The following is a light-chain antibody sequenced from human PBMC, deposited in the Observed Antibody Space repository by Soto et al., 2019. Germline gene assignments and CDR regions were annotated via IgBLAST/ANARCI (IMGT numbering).Light chain of an antibody. CDR2: KAS. J-gene: IGKJ1*01. CDR1: QTISSW. CDR3: QEYKSYTWT. V-gene: IGKV1-5*03. Sequence: DIHMTQSPSTLSASVGDRVTITCRASQTISSWLAWDQQKPGKAPKLLIYKASSLESGVPSRFSGSGSGTEFTLTISSLQPDDFATYYCQEYKSYTWTFGQGTKVDI.